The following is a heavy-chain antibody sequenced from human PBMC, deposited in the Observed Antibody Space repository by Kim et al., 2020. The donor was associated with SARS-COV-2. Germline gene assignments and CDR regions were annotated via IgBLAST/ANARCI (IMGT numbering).Heavy chain of an antibody. D-gene: IGHD3-3*01. V-gene: IGHV3-23*01. CDR3: AKDVSRITNFGVVIWGGMDV. CDR1: GFTFSRYA. Sequence: GGSLRLSCAASGFTFSRYAMRWVRQAPGKGLEWVSAISGSGGSAYYGDSVKGRFTISRDNSKNTLYLQMNSLRAEDTAVYYCAKDVSRITNFGVVIWGGMDVCGQGRTVTVSS. J-gene: IGHJ6*02. CDR2: ISGSGGSA.